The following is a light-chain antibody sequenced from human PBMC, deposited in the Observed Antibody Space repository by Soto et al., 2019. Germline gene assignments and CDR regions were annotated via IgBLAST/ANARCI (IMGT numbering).Light chain of an antibody. J-gene: IGKJ4*01. CDR1: RSLSSN. CDR3: QQRSSWPRLT. V-gene: IGKV3-11*01. CDR2: GAT. Sequence: EMVMTQSPATLSMSPGERATLSCRASRSLSSNLAWYQQKPGQAPRLLIYGATTRATGIPDRFSGSGSGSDFTLTISSLQPEDFAVYFCQQRSSWPRLTFGGGTKVDI.